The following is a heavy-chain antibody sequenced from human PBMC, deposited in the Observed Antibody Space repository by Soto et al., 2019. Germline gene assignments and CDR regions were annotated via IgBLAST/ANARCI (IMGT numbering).Heavy chain of an antibody. CDR2: ISLYSDGT. Sequence: ASGKVSCKTSGYTFSNYGITWVRQAPGQPLEWLGWISLYSDGTSYAQKFRGRVSMTTDTSTTTAYMELRSLRSDDTAVYYCARVVPGAEAWFGPWGQGTLVTVSS. J-gene: IGHJ5*02. CDR1: GYTFSNYG. CDR3: ARVVPGAEAWFGP. V-gene: IGHV1-18*01.